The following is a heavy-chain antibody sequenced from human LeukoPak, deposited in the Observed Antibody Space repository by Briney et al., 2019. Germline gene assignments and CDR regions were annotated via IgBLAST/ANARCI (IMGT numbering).Heavy chain of an antibody. Sequence: GESLKISCNGSGYSFTSYWIGWVRQMPGKGLEWMGIIYPGYSDTKYSPSFQGQVTISADKSISTAYLQWSSLKASDTAMYYCARSPFEGYCSSTSCPYFDYWGQGTLVTVSS. D-gene: IGHD2-2*01. V-gene: IGHV5-51*01. CDR1: GYSFTSYW. J-gene: IGHJ4*02. CDR2: IYPGYSDT. CDR3: ARSPFEGYCSSTSCPYFDY.